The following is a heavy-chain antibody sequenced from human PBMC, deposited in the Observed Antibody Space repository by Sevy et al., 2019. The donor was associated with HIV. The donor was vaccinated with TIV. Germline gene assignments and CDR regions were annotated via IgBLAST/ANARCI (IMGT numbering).Heavy chain of an antibody. Sequence: GGSLRLSCDASGFTLDMYWMQWVRQAPGKGLGWVANIRQDGNEIYYAAAVRGRFTISRDNAKGSLYLQMNNLRVEDTATYYCARRYFDLWGQGTLVTVSS. CDR1: GFTLDMYW. J-gene: IGHJ4*02. CDR3: ARRYFDL. CDR2: IRQDGNEI. V-gene: IGHV3-7*03.